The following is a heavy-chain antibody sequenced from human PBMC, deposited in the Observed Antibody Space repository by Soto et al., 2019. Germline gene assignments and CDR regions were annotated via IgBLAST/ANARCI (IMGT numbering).Heavy chain of an antibody. J-gene: IGHJ4*02. CDR1: GYTFTSYA. V-gene: IGHV1-3*01. CDR2: INAGNGNT. Sequence: QVQLVQSGAEVKKPGASVKVSCKASGYTFTSYAMHWVRQAPGQRLEWMGWINAGNGNTKYSQKFQGRVTITRDTSASTAYMELSSLRSEDTAVYYCARARIAVAAVFDYWGQGPLVTVSS. D-gene: IGHD6-19*01. CDR3: ARARIAVAAVFDY.